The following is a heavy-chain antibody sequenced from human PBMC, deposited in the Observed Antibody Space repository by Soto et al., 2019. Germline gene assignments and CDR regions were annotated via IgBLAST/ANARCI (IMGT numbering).Heavy chain of an antibody. V-gene: IGHV3-23*01. CDR3: AKEFGYCSSTSCSNWFDP. CDR2: ISGSGGST. J-gene: IGHJ5*02. D-gene: IGHD2-2*01. CDR1: GFTFSSYA. Sequence: PGGSLRLSCAASGFTFSSYAMSWVRQAPGKGLEWVSAISGSGGSTYYADSVKGRFTISRDNSKNTLYLQMNSLRAEDTAVYYCAKEFGYCSSTSCSNWFDPWGQGTLVTVSS.